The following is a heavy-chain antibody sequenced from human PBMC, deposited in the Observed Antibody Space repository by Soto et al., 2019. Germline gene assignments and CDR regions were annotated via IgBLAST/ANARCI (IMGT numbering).Heavy chain of an antibody. J-gene: IGHJ6*02. CDR2: IKGDGSEK. D-gene: IGHD3-22*01. CDR1: GFTFSTYW. CDR3: ARGWGYFDSSGFPYLYAMDV. Sequence: GGSLRLSCAASGFTFSTYWMGWVRQAPGKGLEWVANIKGDGSEKYYVDSVEGRFTISRDSAKNSLYLQMTSLRAEDTALYYCARGWGYFDSSGFPYLYAMDVWGQGTTVTVSS. V-gene: IGHV3-7*01.